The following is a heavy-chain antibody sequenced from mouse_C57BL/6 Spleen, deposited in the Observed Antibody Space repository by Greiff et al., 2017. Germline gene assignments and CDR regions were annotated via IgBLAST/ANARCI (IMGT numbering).Heavy chain of an antibody. CDR1: GYTFTDYY. J-gene: IGHJ4*01. D-gene: IGHD3-2*02. CDR2: INPYNGGT. CDR3: ASPPSSGDYAMDY. Sequence: EVQLQQSGPVLVKPGASVKMSCKASGYTFTDYYMNWVKQSHGKSLEWIGVINPYNGGTSYNQKFKGKATLTVDKSSSTAYMELNSLTSEDSAVYYCASPPSSGDYAMDYWGQGTSVTVSS. V-gene: IGHV1-19*01.